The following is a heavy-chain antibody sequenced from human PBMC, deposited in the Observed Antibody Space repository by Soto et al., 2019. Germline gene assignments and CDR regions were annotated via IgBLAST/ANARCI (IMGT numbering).Heavy chain of an antibody. V-gene: IGHV3-9*01. CDR1: GFTFDDYA. Sequence: GGSLRLSCAASGFTFDDYAMHWVRQAPGKGLEWVSGISWNSGSIGYADSVKGRFTISRDNAKNSLYLQMNSLRAEDTALYYCAKDIFGTVTTSYFDYWGQGTLVTVSS. CDR3: AKDIFGTVTTSYFDY. CDR2: ISWNSGSI. J-gene: IGHJ4*02. D-gene: IGHD4-4*01.